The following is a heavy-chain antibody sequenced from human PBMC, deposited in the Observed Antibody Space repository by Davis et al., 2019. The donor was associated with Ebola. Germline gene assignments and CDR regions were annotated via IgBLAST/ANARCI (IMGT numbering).Heavy chain of an antibody. Sequence: SETLSLTCTVSGGSISTDYWSWIRQPPGKGLEWIGEINHSGSTNYNPSLKSRVTISVDTSKNQFSLKLSSVTAADTAVYYCAREALTMIGYWGQGTLVTVSS. CDR2: INHSGST. CDR3: AREALTMIGY. CDR1: GGSISTDY. J-gene: IGHJ4*02. V-gene: IGHV4-34*01. D-gene: IGHD3-22*01.